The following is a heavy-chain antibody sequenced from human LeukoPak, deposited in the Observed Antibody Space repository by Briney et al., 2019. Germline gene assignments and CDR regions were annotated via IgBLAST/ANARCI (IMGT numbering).Heavy chain of an antibody. D-gene: IGHD4-17*01. J-gene: IGHJ4*02. CDR2: IQYDGNNK. Sequence: GGSLRLSCIASGFTFSRSGMHWVRQAPGKGLEWVTFIQYDGNNKYYADSVKGRFTISRDNSKNTLYLQMNSLRTEDTAVYYCAKRATYYGDYDYWGQGTLVIVSS. V-gene: IGHV3-30*02. CDR1: GFTFSRSG. CDR3: AKRATYYGDYDY.